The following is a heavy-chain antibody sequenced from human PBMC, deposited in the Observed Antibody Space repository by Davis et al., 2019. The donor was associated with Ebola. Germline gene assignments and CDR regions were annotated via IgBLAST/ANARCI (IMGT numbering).Heavy chain of an antibody. V-gene: IGHV1-8*01. Sequence: ASVKVSCKASGYTFTSYDINWVRQATGQGLEWMGWMNPNSGITGYAQKFQGRVTMTRNTSISTAYMELSSLRSEDTAVYYCARRYNWNDGAAPPLNDAFDIWGQGTMVTVSS. D-gene: IGHD1-20*01. CDR2: MNPNSGIT. CDR3: ARRYNWNDGAAPPLNDAFDI. CDR1: GYTFTSYD. J-gene: IGHJ3*02.